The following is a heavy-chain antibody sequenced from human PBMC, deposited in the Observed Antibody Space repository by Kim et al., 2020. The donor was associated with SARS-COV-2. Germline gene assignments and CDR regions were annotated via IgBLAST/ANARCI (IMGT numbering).Heavy chain of an antibody. J-gene: IGHJ4*02. V-gene: IGHV3-48*03. Sequence: GGSLRLSCATSGFSFATSDMNWVRQAPGKGLEWLSYISSSGRTVYEADSVKGRFTISRDNAKNLLYLQMDNLRAEDTALYYCARRSSSWGCADYWGQGTQVTVSS. D-gene: IGHD2-2*01. CDR1: GFSFATSD. CDR2: ISSSGRTV. CDR3: ARRSSSWGCADY.